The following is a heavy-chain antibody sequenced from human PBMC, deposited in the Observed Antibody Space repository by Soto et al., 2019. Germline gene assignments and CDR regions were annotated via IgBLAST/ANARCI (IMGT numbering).Heavy chain of an antibody. V-gene: IGHV1-69*01. CDR1: GGTFSSYA. Sequence: QVQLVQSGAEVKKPGSSVKVSCTASGGTFSSYAISWVRQAPGQGLEWMGGIIPIFGTANYAQKFQGRVTITADESTSTAYVELSSLRSEDTAVYYCARDGGDAPPMNDAFDIWGQGTMVTVSS. CDR2: IIPIFGTA. D-gene: IGHD2-21*02. CDR3: ARDGGDAPPMNDAFDI. J-gene: IGHJ3*02.